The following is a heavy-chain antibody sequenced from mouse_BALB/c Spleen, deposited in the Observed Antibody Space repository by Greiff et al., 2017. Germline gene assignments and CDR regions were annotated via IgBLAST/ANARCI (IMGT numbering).Heavy chain of an antibody. CDR2: IRLKSNNYAT. D-gene: IGHD2-1*01. Sequence: EVKLMESGGGLVQPGGSMKLSCVASGFTFSNYWMNWVRQSPEKGLEWVAEIRLKSNNYATHYAESVKGRFTISRDDSKSSVYLQMNNLRAEDTGIYYCTRPGNYGNYIDYWGQGTTLTVSS. J-gene: IGHJ2*01. CDR1: GFTFSNYW. CDR3: TRPGNYGNYIDY. V-gene: IGHV6-6*02.